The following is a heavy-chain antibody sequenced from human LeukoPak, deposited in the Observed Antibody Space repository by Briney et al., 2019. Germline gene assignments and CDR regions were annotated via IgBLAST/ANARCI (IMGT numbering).Heavy chain of an antibody. CDR3: ARQYYYYDSSGSSPAAPFDI. Sequence: SETLSLTCTVSGGSISSSSYYWGWIRQPPGKGREWIESIYYSGSTYYNPSLKSRVTISVDTSKNQFSLKLSSVTAADTAVYYCARQYYYYDSSGSSPAAPFDIWGQGTMVTVSS. D-gene: IGHD3-22*01. CDR2: IYYSGST. J-gene: IGHJ3*02. CDR1: GGSISSSSYY. V-gene: IGHV4-39*01.